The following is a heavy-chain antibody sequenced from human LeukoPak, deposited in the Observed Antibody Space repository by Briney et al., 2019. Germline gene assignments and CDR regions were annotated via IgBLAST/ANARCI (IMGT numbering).Heavy chain of an antibody. CDR3: ASRDGSDFDY. CDR1: GYSFTSYW. CDR2: IDPSDSYT. J-gene: IGHJ4*02. V-gene: IGHV5-10-1*01. Sequence: GESLKISCKGSGYSFTSYWISWVRQMPGKGLEWMGRIDPSDSYTNYSPSFQGHVTISADKSISTAYLQWSSLKASDTAMYYCASRDGSDFDYWGQGTLVTVSS. D-gene: IGHD5-24*01.